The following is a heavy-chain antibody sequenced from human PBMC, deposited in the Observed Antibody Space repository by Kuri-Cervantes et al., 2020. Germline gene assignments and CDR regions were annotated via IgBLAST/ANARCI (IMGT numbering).Heavy chain of an antibody. Sequence: ASVKVSCKASGYTFTSYGINWVRQAPGQGLEWMGWINPNSGGTNYAQKFQGRVTMTRDTSISTAYMELSRLRSDDTAVYYCARVNRYAYWYFDLWGRGTLVTVSS. D-gene: IGHD2-8*01. CDR3: ARVNRYAYWYFDL. J-gene: IGHJ2*01. CDR1: GYTFTSYG. V-gene: IGHV1-2*02. CDR2: INPNSGGT.